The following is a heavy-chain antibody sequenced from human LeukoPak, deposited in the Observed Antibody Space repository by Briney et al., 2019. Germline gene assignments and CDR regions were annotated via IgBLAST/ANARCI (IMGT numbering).Heavy chain of an antibody. CDR3: AKAKGYSYLPGVY. V-gene: IGHV3-30*02. Sequence: QPGGSLRLSYAASGFTFSSYGMHWVRQAPSKGLEWVAFIRYDGSNKYYADSVKGRFTISRDNSKNTLYLQMNSLRAEDTAVYYCAKAKGYSYLPGVYWGQGTLVTVSS. D-gene: IGHD5-18*01. CDR1: GFTFSSYG. CDR2: IRYDGSNK. J-gene: IGHJ4*02.